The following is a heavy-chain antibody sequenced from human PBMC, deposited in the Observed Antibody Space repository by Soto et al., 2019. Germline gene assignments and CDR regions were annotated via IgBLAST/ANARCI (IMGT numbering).Heavy chain of an antibody. CDR1: GGTFSSYA. Sequence: QVQLVQSGAEVKKPGSSVKVSCMASGGTFSSYAISWVRQAPGQGLEWMGGIIPIFGTANYAQKFQGRVTITADESTSTAYMELSSLRSEDTAVYYCARDQGIVVVPAASSDYYYYGMDVWGQGTTVTVSS. CDR2: IIPIFGTA. V-gene: IGHV1-69*01. CDR3: ARDQGIVVVPAASSDYYYYGMDV. D-gene: IGHD2-2*01. J-gene: IGHJ6*02.